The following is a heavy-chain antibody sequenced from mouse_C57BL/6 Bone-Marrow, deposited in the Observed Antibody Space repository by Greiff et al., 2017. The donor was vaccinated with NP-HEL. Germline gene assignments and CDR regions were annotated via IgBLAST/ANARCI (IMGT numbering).Heavy chain of an antibody. J-gene: IGHJ1*03. V-gene: IGHV5-16*01. CDR2: INYDGSST. CDR3: ARDRWVWLPPHWYLDV. D-gene: IGHD2-2*01. Sequence: EVQLEESEGGLVQPGSSMKLSCTASGFTFSDYYMAWVRQVPEKGLEWVVNINYDGSSTYYLDSLKSRFIISRDTAKIIPSLQLSSLKSEDTATYYCARDRWVWLPPHWYLDVWGKGTTVTVSS. CDR1: GFTFSDYY.